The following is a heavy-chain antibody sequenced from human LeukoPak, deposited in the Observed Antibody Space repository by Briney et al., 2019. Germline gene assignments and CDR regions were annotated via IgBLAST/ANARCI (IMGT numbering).Heavy chain of an antibody. CDR1: GGSISSSSYY. Sequence: SETLSLTCTVSGGSISSSSYYWSWIRQRPGKGLEWIGYIYYSGSTNYNSSLKSRVTISVDTSKNQFSLKLSSVTAADTAVYYCARSAVGWFAPYYFDYWGQGTLVTVSS. CDR3: ARSAVGWFAPYYFDY. J-gene: IGHJ4*02. V-gene: IGHV4-61*05. CDR2: IYYSGST. D-gene: IGHD3-10*01.